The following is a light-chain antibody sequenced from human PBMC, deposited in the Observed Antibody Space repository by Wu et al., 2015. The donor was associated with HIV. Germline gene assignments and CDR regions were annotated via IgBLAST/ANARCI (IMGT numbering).Light chain of an antibody. V-gene: IGKV3-11*01. CDR3: QQRSNWPPGLT. CDR1: QSITSY. Sequence: EIVLTQSPATLSLSPGERATLSCRASQSITSYLAWYQQKPDQAPRLLIYGASNRATDIPARFSGSGSGTDFTLTISSLEPEDFAVYYCQQRSNWPPGLTFGGGTRVEI. J-gene: IGKJ4*01. CDR2: GAS.